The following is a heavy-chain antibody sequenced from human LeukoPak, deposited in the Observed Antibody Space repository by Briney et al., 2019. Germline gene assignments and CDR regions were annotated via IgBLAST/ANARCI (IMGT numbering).Heavy chain of an antibody. CDR1: GFTFSSYS. Sequence: GGSLRLSCAASGFTFSSYSMNWVRQAPGKGLEWVSYISSSSSTIYYADSVKGRFTISRDNAKNSLYLQMNSLRAKDTVVYYCAREPATYDYGDYVGLNYWGQGTLVTVSS. V-gene: IGHV3-48*01. CDR3: AREPATYDYGDYVGLNY. D-gene: IGHD4-17*01. J-gene: IGHJ4*02. CDR2: ISSSSSTI.